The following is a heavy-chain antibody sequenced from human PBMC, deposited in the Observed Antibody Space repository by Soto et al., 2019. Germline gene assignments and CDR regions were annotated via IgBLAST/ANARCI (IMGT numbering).Heavy chain of an antibody. CDR2: IWYDGSNK. CDR1: GFTFSSYG. Sequence: GGSLRLSCAASGFTFSSYGMHWVRQAPGKGLEWVAVIWYDGSNKYYADSVKGRFTISRDNSKNTLYLQMNSLRAEDTAVYYCARGHIYITMIVSWGQGTLVTVSS. D-gene: IGHD3-22*01. CDR3: ARGHIYITMIVS. V-gene: IGHV3-33*01. J-gene: IGHJ4*02.